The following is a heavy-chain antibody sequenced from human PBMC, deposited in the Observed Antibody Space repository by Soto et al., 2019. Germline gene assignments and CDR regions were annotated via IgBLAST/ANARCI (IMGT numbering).Heavy chain of an antibody. CDR1: GGSISSSY. CDR3: ARLVWSYGTWFDP. Sequence: SETLSLTCTVSGGSISSSYWSWIRQPPGKGLEWIGYIYYSGSTNYNPSFKSRVTISVDTSKNQFSLKLSSVTAADTAVYYCARLVWSYGTWFDPWGQGTLVT. D-gene: IGHD5-18*01. V-gene: IGHV4-59*08. CDR2: IYYSGST. J-gene: IGHJ5*02.